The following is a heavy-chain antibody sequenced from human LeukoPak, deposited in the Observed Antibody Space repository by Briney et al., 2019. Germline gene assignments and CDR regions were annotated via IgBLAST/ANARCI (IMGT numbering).Heavy chain of an antibody. CDR3: ARGIIYLDY. CDR2: IYGDGST. Sequence: GGSLRLSCEASGFNVSSNYMTWVRQAPGKGLEWVSLIYGDGSTDYADSVKGRFYISRHNSKNTLYLQMNSLRAEDTAVYYCARGIIYLDYWGQGTMATVSS. CDR1: GFNVSSNY. D-gene: IGHD3-10*01. V-gene: IGHV3-53*04. J-gene: IGHJ4*02.